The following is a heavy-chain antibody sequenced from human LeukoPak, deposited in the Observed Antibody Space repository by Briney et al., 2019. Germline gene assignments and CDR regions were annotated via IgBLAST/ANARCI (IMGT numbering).Heavy chain of an antibody. V-gene: IGHV4-4*07. Sequence: SETLSLTCAVYGGSFSGYYWSWIRQPAGKGLEWIGRIYTSGSTNYNPSLKSRVTMSVDTSKNQFSLKLSSVTAADTAVYYCARDSEYSSSSAEYYFDYWGQGTLVTVSS. CDR3: ARDSEYSSSSAEYYFDY. J-gene: IGHJ4*02. CDR2: IYTSGST. CDR1: GGSFSGYY. D-gene: IGHD6-6*01.